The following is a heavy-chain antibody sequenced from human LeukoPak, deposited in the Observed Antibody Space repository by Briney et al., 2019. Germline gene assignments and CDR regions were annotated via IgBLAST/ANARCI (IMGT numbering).Heavy chain of an antibody. Sequence: SVKVSCKASGGTFSSYDISWVRQAPGQGLEWMGRITPIFGTANYAQKFQGRVTITTDESTSTAYMELSSLRSEDTAVYYCASLGPYFDYWGQGTLVTVSS. V-gene: IGHV1-69*05. D-gene: IGHD7-27*01. J-gene: IGHJ4*02. CDR2: ITPIFGTA. CDR3: ASLGPYFDY. CDR1: GGTFSSYD.